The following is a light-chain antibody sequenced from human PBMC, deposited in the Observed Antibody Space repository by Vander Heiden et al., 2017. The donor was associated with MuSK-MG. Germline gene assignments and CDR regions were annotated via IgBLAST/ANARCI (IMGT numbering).Light chain of an antibody. Sequence: EIVLTQSPGTLSLSPGERATLSCRASQSVSSSYLAWYQQKPGQAPRLLIYGASSRATGIPDRFSGSWSWTDFTLTISRLEPEDFAVYYCQQYGSSPQTFGQGTKVEIK. CDR3: QQYGSSPQT. J-gene: IGKJ1*01. CDR2: GAS. CDR1: QSVSSSY. V-gene: IGKV3-20*01.